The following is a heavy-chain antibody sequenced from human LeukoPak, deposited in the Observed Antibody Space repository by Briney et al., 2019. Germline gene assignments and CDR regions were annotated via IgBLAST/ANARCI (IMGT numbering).Heavy chain of an antibody. V-gene: IGHV4-38-2*02. CDR2: IYHSGST. CDR3: ARARPVGYYYYYMDV. Sequence: SETLSLTCTVSGYSISSGYYWGWIRQPPGKGLEWIGSIYHSGSTYYNPSLKSRVTISVDTSKNQFSLKLSSVTAADAAVYYCARARPVGYYYYYMDVWGKGTTVTVSS. J-gene: IGHJ6*03. CDR1: GYSISSGYY.